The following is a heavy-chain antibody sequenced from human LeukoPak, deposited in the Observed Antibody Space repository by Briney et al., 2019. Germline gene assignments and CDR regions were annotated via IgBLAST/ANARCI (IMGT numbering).Heavy chain of an antibody. V-gene: IGHV1-2*02. CDR3: ARGTGEGYSYGRYFFDY. J-gene: IGHJ4*02. Sequence: ASVTVSCKASGYTFTNYYIHWVRQAPGQGLEWMGWINPNSGATNYAQKFQGRVTMTRDTSISTAYMILSSLTSDDTAVFYCARGTGEGYSYGRYFFDYWGQGTLVTVSS. CDR1: GYTFTNYY. CDR2: INPNSGAT. D-gene: IGHD5-18*01.